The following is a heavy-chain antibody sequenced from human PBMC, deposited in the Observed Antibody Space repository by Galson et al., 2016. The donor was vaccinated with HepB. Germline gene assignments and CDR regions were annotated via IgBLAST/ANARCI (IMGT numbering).Heavy chain of an antibody. J-gene: IGHJ4*02. V-gene: IGHV3-53*01. Sequence: SLRLSCAVSGFSDSQNYMTWVRQAPGKGLEWLSVIYSGNNAYYADSVKGRFTISRDNFGNTLHLQINSLRAEDTAVYYCARAGSRVGFYLRFGFFDSWGQGTLVTVSS. D-gene: IGHD3-10*01. CDR1: GFSDSQNY. CDR3: ARAGSRVGFYLRFGFFDS. CDR2: IYSGNNA.